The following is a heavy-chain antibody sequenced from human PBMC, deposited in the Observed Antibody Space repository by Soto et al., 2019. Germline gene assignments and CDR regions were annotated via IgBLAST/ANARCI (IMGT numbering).Heavy chain of an antibody. CDR3: AREISVAGGHFDY. Sequence: SETLSLTCAVSGGSISSGGYSWSWIRQPPGKGLEWIGYIYHSGSTYYNPSLKSRVTISVDRSKNSLYLQMNSLRDEDTAVYYCAREISVAGGHFDYWGQGTLVTVSS. J-gene: IGHJ4*02. CDR2: IYHSGST. V-gene: IGHV4-30-2*01. D-gene: IGHD6-19*01. CDR1: GGSISSGGYS.